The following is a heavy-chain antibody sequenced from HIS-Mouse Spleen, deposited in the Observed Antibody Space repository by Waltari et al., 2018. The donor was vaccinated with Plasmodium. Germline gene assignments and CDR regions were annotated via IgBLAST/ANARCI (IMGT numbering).Heavy chain of an antibody. Sequence: QVQLQQWGAGLLKPSETLSLTCAVYGGSFSGYYWSWIRQPPGKGLEWIGEINHSGSTNYNPSLKSRVTISVDTSKKQFSLKLSSVTAADTAVYYCARGVGYCSGGSCDHYFDYWGQGTLVTVSS. V-gene: IGHV4-34*01. J-gene: IGHJ4*02. CDR1: GGSFSGYY. CDR3: ARGVGYCSGGSCDHYFDY. CDR2: INHSGST. D-gene: IGHD2-15*01.